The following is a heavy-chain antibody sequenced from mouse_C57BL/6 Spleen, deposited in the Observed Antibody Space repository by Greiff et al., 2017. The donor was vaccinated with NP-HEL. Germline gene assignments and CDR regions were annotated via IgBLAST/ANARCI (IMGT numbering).Heavy chain of an antibody. Sequence: EVMLVESGGGLVQPGGSLSLSCAASGFTFTDYYMSWVRQPPGKALEWLGFIRNKANGYTTEYSASVKGRFTISRDNSQSILYLQMNALRAEDSATDDCARVYYEYFYWYFDVWGTGTTVTVSS. CDR3: ARVYYEYFYWYFDV. CDR1: GFTFTDYY. D-gene: IGHD2-4*01. CDR2: IRNKANGYTT. J-gene: IGHJ1*03. V-gene: IGHV7-3*01.